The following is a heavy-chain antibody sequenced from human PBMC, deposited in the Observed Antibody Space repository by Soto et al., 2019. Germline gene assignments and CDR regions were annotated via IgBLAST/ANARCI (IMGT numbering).Heavy chain of an antibody. V-gene: IGHV3-30-3*01. J-gene: IGHJ4*02. Sequence: GGSLRLSCAASGFTFSSYAMHWVRQAPGKGLEWVAVISYDGSNKYYADSVKGRFTISRDNSKNTLYLQMNSLRAEDTAVYYCARDSGYDLYFDYWGQGTLVTVSS. CDR3: ARDSGYDLYFDY. CDR1: GFTFSSYA. D-gene: IGHD5-12*01. CDR2: ISYDGSNK.